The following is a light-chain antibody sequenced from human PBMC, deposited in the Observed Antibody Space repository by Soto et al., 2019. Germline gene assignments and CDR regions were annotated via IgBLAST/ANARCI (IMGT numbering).Light chain of an antibody. CDR2: LAS. J-gene: IGKJ1*01. CDR3: HHFGSLPET. CDR1: QAVNTR. V-gene: IGKV3D-11*01. Sequence: EIVLTQSPATLSSFPGDRVTLSCRASQAVNTRLAWYQHRPGQAPRLLIYLASNRAAGVPARFSGSGSGTDFTLTISDVEPEDFAVYYCHHFGSLPETFGQGTNVE.